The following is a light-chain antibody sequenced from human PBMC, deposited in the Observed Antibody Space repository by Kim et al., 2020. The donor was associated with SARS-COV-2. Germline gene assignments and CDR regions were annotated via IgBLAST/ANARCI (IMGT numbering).Light chain of an antibody. CDR3: QQYDSVPWT. CDR1: QVISNY. Sequence: ASVGDGVTLACPADQVISNYLAWYQRKPGRPPTLLIYDASGLQSVVPSRFSGSRSGTDFTLTISSLQPEYVGTYNCQQYDSVPWTFGQGTKVEIK. CDR2: DAS. V-gene: IGKV1-27*01. J-gene: IGKJ1*01.